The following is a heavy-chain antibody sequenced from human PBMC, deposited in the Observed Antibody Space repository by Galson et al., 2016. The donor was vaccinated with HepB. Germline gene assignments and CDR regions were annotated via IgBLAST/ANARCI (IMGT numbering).Heavy chain of an antibody. CDR1: GGSVSSDNYY. CDR2: IHYSGST. V-gene: IGHV4-61*01. J-gene: IGHJ5*02. Sequence: SETLSLTCTLSGGSVSSDNYYWSWIRQPPGKGLEWIGYIHYSGSTNYNPSLKSRVTISVDKSKNQFSLKLNSTTAADTAVYYCARDEAWAGAWKFDPWGQGTLVTVSS. D-gene: IGHD6-19*01. CDR3: ARDEAWAGAWKFDP.